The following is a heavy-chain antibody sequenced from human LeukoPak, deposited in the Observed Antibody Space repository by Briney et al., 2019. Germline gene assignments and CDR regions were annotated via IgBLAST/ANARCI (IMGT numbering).Heavy chain of an antibody. CDR2: TFYRSKWYN. J-gene: IGHJ4*02. Sequence: SQTLSLTCAISGDSVSRNSVAWNWIRQSPSTGLEWLGRTFYRSKWYNDYAVSVRSRITINADTSKNQFSLQLNSVTPEDTAVYYCARDLYCSDAACSFDYWGQGTLVTVSS. CDR1: GDSVSRNSVA. D-gene: IGHD2-15*01. CDR3: ARDLYCSDAACSFDY. V-gene: IGHV6-1*01.